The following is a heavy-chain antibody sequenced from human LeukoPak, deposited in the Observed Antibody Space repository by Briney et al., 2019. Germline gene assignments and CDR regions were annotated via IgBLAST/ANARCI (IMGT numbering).Heavy chain of an antibody. CDR1: GYSFTSYW. CDR2: IYPGDSDT. Sequence: GESLKISCKGSGYSFTSYWIGWVRQTPGKGLEWMGIIYPGDSDTRYSPSFQGQVTISADKSISTAYLQWSSLKASDTAMYYCARHGPTPPIGVVVVPAAEDAFDIWGQGTMVTVSS. V-gene: IGHV5-51*01. J-gene: IGHJ3*02. D-gene: IGHD2-2*01. CDR3: ARHGPTPPIGVVVVPAAEDAFDI.